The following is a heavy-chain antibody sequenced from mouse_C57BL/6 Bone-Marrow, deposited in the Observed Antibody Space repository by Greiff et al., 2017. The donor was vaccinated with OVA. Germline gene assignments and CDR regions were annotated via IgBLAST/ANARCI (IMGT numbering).Heavy chain of an antibody. CDR2: ISSGSSTI. Sequence: DVQLVESGGGLVKPGGSLKLSCAASGFTFSDYGMHWVRQAPEKGLEWVAYISSGSSTIYYADTVKGRFTISRDNAKNTLFLQMTSLRSEDTAMYYCARRTGTDYYAMDYWGQGTSVTVSS. CDR1: GFTFSDYG. J-gene: IGHJ4*01. V-gene: IGHV5-17*01. CDR3: ARRTGTDYYAMDY. D-gene: IGHD4-1*01.